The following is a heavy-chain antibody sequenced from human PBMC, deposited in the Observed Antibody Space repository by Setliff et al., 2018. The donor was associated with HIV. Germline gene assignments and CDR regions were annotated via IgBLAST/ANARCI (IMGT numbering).Heavy chain of an antibody. V-gene: IGHV3-15*01. Sequence: GSLRLSCAASGFTFTTAWMSWVRQAPGKGLEWLGRIKSKTDGGTTDYVTPVKGRFTISRDNPKRTLYLQIDSLRAEDTAVYYCAKDSEFFPVPDRSGYMDYWGQGTPVTVSS. CDR1: GFTFTTAW. D-gene: IGHD5-12*01. CDR3: AKDSEFFPVPDRSGYMDY. J-gene: IGHJ4*02. CDR2: IKSKTDGGTT.